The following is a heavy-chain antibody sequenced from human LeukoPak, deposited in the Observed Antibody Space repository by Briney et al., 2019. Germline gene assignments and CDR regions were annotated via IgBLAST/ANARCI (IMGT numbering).Heavy chain of an antibody. J-gene: IGHJ4*02. CDR2: INPSGGST. CDR3: ARDLSRGGLVGSAFDY. D-gene: IGHD6-19*01. Sequence: PMASVKVSCKASGYTFTSYYMHWVRQAPGQGLEWMGIINPSGGSTSYAQKFQGRVTMTRDTSTSTVYMELRSLRSDDTAVYYCARDLSRGGLVGSAFDYWGQGTLVTVSS. CDR1: GYTFTSYY. V-gene: IGHV1-46*01.